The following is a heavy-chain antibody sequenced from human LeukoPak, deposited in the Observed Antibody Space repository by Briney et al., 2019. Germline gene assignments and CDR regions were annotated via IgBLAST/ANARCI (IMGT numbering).Heavy chain of an antibody. CDR3: ARSYSTSSGIFYY. Sequence: ASVKVSCKASGYTFTGYYIHWVRQAPGQGFEWMGWINTNNGGTTYAQKFQGRVSMTRDTSISTAYMELSGLRSDDTAVYYCARSYSTSSGIFYYWGQGTLLTVSS. J-gene: IGHJ4*02. V-gene: IGHV1-2*02. CDR2: INTNNGGT. D-gene: IGHD6-6*01. CDR1: GYTFTGYY.